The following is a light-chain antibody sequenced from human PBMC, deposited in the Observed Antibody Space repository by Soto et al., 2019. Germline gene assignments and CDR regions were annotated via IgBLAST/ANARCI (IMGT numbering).Light chain of an antibody. J-gene: IGKJ1*01. CDR2: KAS. CDR3: QQVNNYTWT. Sequence: DIQMTQSPSTLSASVVDRVTITCRARQSISSWLAWYQQKPGKAPKLLIYKASRLESGVPSRFSGSGSGTDFTLTISSLQPDDFAPYYCQQVNNYTWTFGQGTRVEIK. V-gene: IGKV1-5*03. CDR1: QSISSW.